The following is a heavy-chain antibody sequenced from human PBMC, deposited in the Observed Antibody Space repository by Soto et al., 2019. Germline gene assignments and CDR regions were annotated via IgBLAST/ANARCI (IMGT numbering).Heavy chain of an antibody. J-gene: IGHJ4*02. CDR3: ARAGSYRYFDY. D-gene: IGHD3-10*01. CDR1: GGSVSSGGYY. V-gene: IGHV4-61*08. Sequence: QVQLQESGPGLVKPSETLSLTCSVSGGSVSSGGYYWSWIRQPPGKGLEWIGCIYYSGSTDYNPSLKSRVTMLLDKSKNQFSLKLNSVTAADTAVYFCARAGSYRYFDYWGQGTLVTVSS. CDR2: IYYSGST.